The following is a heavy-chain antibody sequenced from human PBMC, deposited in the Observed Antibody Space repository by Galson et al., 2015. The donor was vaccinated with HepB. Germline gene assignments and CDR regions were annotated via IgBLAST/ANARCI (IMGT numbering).Heavy chain of an antibody. CDR3: ARDQRSGYYDIYYYYGMDV. V-gene: IGHV1-3*01. CDR2: INAGNGNT. Sequence: SVKVSCKASGYTFTSYAMHWVRQAPGQRLEWMGWINAGNGNTKYSQKFQGRVTITRDTSASTAYMELSSLRSEDTAVYYCARDQRSGYYDIYYYYGMDVWGQGTTVTVSS. D-gene: IGHD3-9*01. CDR1: GYTFTSYA. J-gene: IGHJ6*02.